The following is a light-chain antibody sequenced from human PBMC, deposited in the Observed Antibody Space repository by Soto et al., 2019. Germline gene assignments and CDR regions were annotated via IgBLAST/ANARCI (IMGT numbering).Light chain of an antibody. V-gene: IGKV1-5*01. CDR1: QSISSW. CDR3: QEYNNYSYT. J-gene: IGKJ2*01. CDR2: DAS. Sequence: DIQMTQSPSTLSASVGDRVTITCRASQSISSWLAWYQQKPGKAPKLLIYDASSLESGVPSRFSGSGSGTEFTLTISSLQPDDFGTYYCQEYNNYSYTFGQGTKLEIK.